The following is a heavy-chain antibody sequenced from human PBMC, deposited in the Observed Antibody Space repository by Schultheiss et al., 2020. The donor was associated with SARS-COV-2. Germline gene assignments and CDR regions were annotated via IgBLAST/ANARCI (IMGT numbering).Heavy chain of an antibody. CDR2: VFYTGSIFHTGST. CDR3: ARENVAAIGGFDP. J-gene: IGHJ5*02. D-gene: IGHD6-13*01. V-gene: IGHV4-59*01. CDR1: GGSFSGYY. Sequence: GSLRLSCAVYGGSFSGYYWSWIRQPPGKGLEWIGNVFYTGSIFHTGSTNYNPSLKSRVTISVDTTKSHFSLKLTSVTAADTAVYFCARENVAAIGGFDPWGQGTLVTVSS.